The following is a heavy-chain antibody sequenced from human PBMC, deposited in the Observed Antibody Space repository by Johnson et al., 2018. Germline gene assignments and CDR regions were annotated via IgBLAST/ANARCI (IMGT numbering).Heavy chain of an antibody. CDR2: ISHEGTKQ. V-gene: IGHV3-30-3*01. D-gene: IGHD1-26*01. CDR1: GFTFSSYA. Sequence: QVQLVESGGGVVQPGRSXRLSCEASGFTFSSYAIHWVRPAPGKGLEWGAVISHEGTKQYYADSVKGRFTISRDNSKNTLYLQMNSLRAEETAVYYCARGIVGATGAFDIWGQGTMVTVSS. CDR3: ARGIVGATGAFDI. J-gene: IGHJ3*02.